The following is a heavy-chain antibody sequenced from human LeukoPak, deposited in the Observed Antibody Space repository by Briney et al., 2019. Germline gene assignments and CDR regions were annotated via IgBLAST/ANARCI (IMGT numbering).Heavy chain of an antibody. D-gene: IGHD3-9*01. V-gene: IGHV1-18*01. CDR3: ASSPYYDFLTGYSYYFDY. CDR2: ISAYNGNT. J-gene: IGHJ4*02. Sequence: ASVKVSCKASGYTFTSYGISWVRQAPGQGLEWMGWISAYNGNTNYAQKLQGRVSMTTDTSTSTAYMELRSLRSDDTAMYYCASSPYYDFLTGYSYYFDYWGQGTLVTVSS. CDR1: GYTFTSYG.